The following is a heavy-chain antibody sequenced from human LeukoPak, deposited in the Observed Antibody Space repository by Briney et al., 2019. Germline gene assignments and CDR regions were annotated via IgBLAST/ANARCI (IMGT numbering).Heavy chain of an antibody. J-gene: IGHJ4*02. CDR1: GFIFSSYW. CDR3: ARGYMVRGVIIPF. CDR2: IKQDGSEK. D-gene: IGHD3-10*01. Sequence: GGSLRLSCAASGFIFSSYWMSWVRQAPGKGLEWVANIKQDGSEKYYVDSVKGRFTISRDNAKNSLYLQMNSLRAEDTAVYYCARGYMVRGVIIPFWGQGTLVTVSS. V-gene: IGHV3-7*01.